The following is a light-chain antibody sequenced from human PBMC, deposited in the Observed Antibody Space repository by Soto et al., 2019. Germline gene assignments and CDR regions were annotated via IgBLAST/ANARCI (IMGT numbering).Light chain of an antibody. CDR3: SSYTTTSTPCV. J-gene: IGLJ1*01. CDR1: SSDVGGYNY. Sequence: LTQPASVSGSPGQSITISCTGTSSDVGGYNYVSWYQQHPGKAPKLIIYEVSHRPSGASNHFSGYKSGNTASLTISGLQAEDEADYYCSSYTTTSTPCVFGTGTKVTVL. V-gene: IGLV2-14*01. CDR2: EVS.